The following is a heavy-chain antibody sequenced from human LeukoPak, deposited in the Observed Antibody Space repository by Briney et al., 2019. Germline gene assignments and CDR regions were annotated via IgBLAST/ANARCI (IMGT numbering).Heavy chain of an antibody. CDR1: CGFISSSNW. V-gene: IGHV4-4*02. J-gene: IGHJ6*02. D-gene: IGHD3-16*01. Sequence: SETLSLTCAVSCGFISSSNWWSWVRQPPGKGLEWIGEIYHSGSTNYNPSLKSRVTISVDKSKNQFSLKLSSVTAADTAVYYCTASLLGYGMDVWGQGTTVTVSS. CDR2: IYHSGST. CDR3: TASLLGYGMDV.